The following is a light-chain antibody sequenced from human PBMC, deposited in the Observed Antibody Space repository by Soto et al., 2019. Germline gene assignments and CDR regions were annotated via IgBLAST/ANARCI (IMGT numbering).Light chain of an antibody. CDR1: QSVSSSF. J-gene: IGKJ1*01. Sequence: EIVLTQSPGTLSLSPGERATLSCRASQSVSSSFLAWYQQKPGQAPRLLIYGASSRATGIPDRFSGSGSGTEFTLTISRQEPDDVAVYYCQQYDNSPWTFGQGTKVEVK. V-gene: IGKV3-20*01. CDR2: GAS. CDR3: QQYDNSPWT.